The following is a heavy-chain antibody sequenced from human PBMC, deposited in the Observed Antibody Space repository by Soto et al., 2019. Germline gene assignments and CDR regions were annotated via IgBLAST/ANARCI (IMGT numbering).Heavy chain of an antibody. V-gene: IGHV4-59*11. J-gene: IGHJ5*02. CDR3: AREDYTTSSGFDP. CDR2: IFYSGST. D-gene: IGHD6-6*01. Sequence: QVQLQESGPGLVKPSETLSLICSVSGGSITSHYWTWIRQPPGKGLEWIGSIFYSGSTNYNPSLQSRVTMSIDRSTNQFSLRLNFLPAADTAVYYCAREDYTTSSGFDPWGQGTLVTVSS. CDR1: GGSITSHY.